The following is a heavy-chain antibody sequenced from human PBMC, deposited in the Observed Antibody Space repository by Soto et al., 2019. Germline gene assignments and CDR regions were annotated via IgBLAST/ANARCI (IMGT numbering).Heavy chain of an antibody. CDR2: IYYSGST. J-gene: IGHJ4*02. V-gene: IGHV4-39*01. D-gene: IGHD3-3*01. Sequence: SETLSLTCTVSGGSISSSSYYWGWIRQPPGKGLEWIGSIYYSGSTYYNPSLKSRVTISVDTSKNQFSLKLSSVTAADTAVYYCARHEADLRFLEWLPLSFDYRGQGTLVTVSS. CDR1: GGSISSSSYY. CDR3: ARHEADLRFLEWLPLSFDY.